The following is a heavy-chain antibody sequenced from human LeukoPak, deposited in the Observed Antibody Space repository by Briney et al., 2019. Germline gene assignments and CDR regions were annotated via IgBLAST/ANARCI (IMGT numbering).Heavy chain of an antibody. CDR1: GGSISSGSYY. CDR2: IYTSGST. J-gene: IGHJ4*02. V-gene: IGHV4-61*02. Sequence: SETLSLTCTVSGGSISSGSYYWSWIRQPAGKGLEWIGRIYTSGSTNYNPSLKSRVTISVDTSKNQFSLKLSSVTAADTAVYYCARAPVRYYYDRGPFDYWGQGTLVTVSS. D-gene: IGHD3-22*01. CDR3: ARAPVRYYYDRGPFDY.